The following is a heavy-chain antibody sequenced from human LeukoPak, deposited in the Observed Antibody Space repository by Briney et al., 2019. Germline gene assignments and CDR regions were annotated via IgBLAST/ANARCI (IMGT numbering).Heavy chain of an antibody. V-gene: IGHV3-30*04. J-gene: IGHJ4*02. D-gene: IGHD5-24*01. CDR1: GFSFSSYT. CDR3: AKESQMATTYFDY. Sequence: PGRSLRLSCAASGFSFSSYTMHWVRQAPGKGLEWVAVISYDGSNKYYADSVKGRFTISRDNSKNTLYLQMNSLRAEDTAVYYCAKESQMATTYFDYWGQGTLVTVSS. CDR2: ISYDGSNK.